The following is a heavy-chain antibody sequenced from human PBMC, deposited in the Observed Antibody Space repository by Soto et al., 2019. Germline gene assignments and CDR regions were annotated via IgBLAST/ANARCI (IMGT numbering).Heavy chain of an antibody. CDR2: ISGSGGST. J-gene: IGHJ5*02. D-gene: IGHD2-8*01. CDR3: AKELLDCTNGVCYSSPNNWFDP. V-gene: IGHV3-23*01. CDR1: GGSISSSSYY. Sequence: PSETLSLTCTVSGGSISSSSYYWGWIRQPPGKGLEWVSAISGSGGSTYYADSVKGRFTISRDNSKNTLYLQLNSLRAEDTAVYYCAKELLDCTNGVCYSSPNNWFDPWGQGTLVTVSS.